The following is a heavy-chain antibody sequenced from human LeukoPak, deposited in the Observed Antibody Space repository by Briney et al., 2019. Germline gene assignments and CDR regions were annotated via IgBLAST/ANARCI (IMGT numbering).Heavy chain of an antibody. V-gene: IGHV3-23*01. Sequence: GGSLRLSCAASGFTFSTYGVSWVRQAPGKGLEWVSGISGSGGSRFCTDSVKGRFTISRDNSKNTLYLQMNSLRAEDTAVYYCAKLREWELPDLFDYWGQGTLVTVSS. J-gene: IGHJ4*02. CDR1: GFTFSTYG. D-gene: IGHD1-26*01. CDR3: AKLREWELPDLFDY. CDR2: ISGSGGSR.